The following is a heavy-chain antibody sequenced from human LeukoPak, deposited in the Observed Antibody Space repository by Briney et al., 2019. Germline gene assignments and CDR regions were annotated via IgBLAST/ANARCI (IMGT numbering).Heavy chain of an antibody. J-gene: IGHJ4*02. CDR2: IKSKTDSGTT. CDR1: GFTFSNAW. V-gene: IGHV3-15*01. D-gene: IGHD2-8*01. CDR3: TTDWTNGVCPLDY. Sequence: GGSLRLSCAAFGFTFSNAWRSWIRQGPGQGLAWTGGIKSKTDSGTTHYAAPEKGRFTISSDDSKNTLYLQMNSLKTEDTAVYYCTTDWTNGVCPLDYWGQGTLVTVSS.